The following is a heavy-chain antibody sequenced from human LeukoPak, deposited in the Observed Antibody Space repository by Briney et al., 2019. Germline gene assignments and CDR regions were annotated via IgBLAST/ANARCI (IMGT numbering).Heavy chain of an antibody. D-gene: IGHD4-17*01. Sequence: GGSLRLSCAASGFTFDDYTMHWVRQAPGKGLEWVSLITWDGSTYYADSVKGRFTISRDNSKNSLYVQMNSLRTEDTALYYCAKDFWRGNYGDYGGAFATWGQGTMVTVSS. J-gene: IGHJ3*02. CDR1: GFTFDDYT. CDR3: AKDFWRGNYGDYGGAFAT. V-gene: IGHV3-43*01. CDR2: ITWDGST.